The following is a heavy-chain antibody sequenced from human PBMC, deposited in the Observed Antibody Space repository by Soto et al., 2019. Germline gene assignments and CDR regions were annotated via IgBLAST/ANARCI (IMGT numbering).Heavy chain of an antibody. CDR1: GGSISSYY. D-gene: IGHD3-9*01. CDR3: ARGWGPDFDWLPLVDWFDP. V-gene: IGHV4-59*08. Sequence: SETLSLTCTVSGGSISSYYLSWIRQPPGKGLEWIGYIYYSGSTNYNPSLKSRVTISVDTSKNQFSLKLSSVTAADTAVYYCARGWGPDFDWLPLVDWFDPWGQGTLVTVSS. J-gene: IGHJ5*02. CDR2: IYYSGST.